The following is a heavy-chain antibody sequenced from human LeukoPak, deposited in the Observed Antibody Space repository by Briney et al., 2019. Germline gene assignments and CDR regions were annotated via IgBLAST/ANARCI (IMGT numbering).Heavy chain of an antibody. J-gene: IGHJ6*04. CDR1: GFTFSSYA. CDR2: IRGSAGST. Sequence: GGSLRLSCADSGFTFSSYAMSSVREAPGKGLECVAEIRGSAGSTYYADSVKGRFPISRDNSKNTLYLQMNSLRAEDTAVYYCASTVTTGLEDVWSKGTTVTVSS. CDR3: ASTVTTGLEDV. D-gene: IGHD4-17*01. V-gene: IGHV3-23*01.